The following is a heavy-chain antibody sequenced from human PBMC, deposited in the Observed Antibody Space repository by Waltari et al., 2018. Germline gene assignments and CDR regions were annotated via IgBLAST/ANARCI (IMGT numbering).Heavy chain of an antibody. J-gene: IGHJ4*02. CDR1: GGSFSGDY. D-gene: IGHD3-9*01. CDR3: ARGRYDTHQPAN. Sequence: QVQLQQWGAGLLKPSETLSLTCAVYGGSFSGDYWSWTRQPPGKGLEWMGETKHRGSTNYNPSLQIRVTISVDTSKNQFALKLSSVTAADTAVYYCARGRYDTHQPANWGQGTLVTVSS. CDR2: TKHRGST. V-gene: IGHV4-34*01.